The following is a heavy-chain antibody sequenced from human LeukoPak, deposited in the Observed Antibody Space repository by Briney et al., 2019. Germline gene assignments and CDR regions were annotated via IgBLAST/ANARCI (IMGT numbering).Heavy chain of an antibody. J-gene: IGHJ4*02. V-gene: IGHV3-7*01. CDR3: ARDLLGYGGNSGPY. Sequence: GGSLRLFCTASGFTFSSYWMSWVRQAPGKGLEWVANIKQDGSDKYYVDSVKGRFTISRDNAKNSLYLQMNSLRAEDTAVYYCARDLLGYGGNSGPYWGQGTLVTVSS. CDR1: GFTFSSYW. CDR2: IKQDGSDK. D-gene: IGHD4-23*01.